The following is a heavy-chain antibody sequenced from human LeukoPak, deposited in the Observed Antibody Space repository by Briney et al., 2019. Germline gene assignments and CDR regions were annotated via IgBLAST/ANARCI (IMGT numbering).Heavy chain of an antibody. J-gene: IGHJ5*02. CDR1: GDTFSSYY. V-gene: IGHV1-8*03. Sequence: ASVKVSCKASGDTFSSYYMHWVRQATGQGLEWMGWMNPNSGNTDYAQKFQGRVSITKDTSISTAYMELSSLRSDDTAVYYCARMWSYGDSENWFDPWGQGTLVTVSS. D-gene: IGHD4-17*01. CDR2: MNPNSGNT. CDR3: ARMWSYGDSENWFDP.